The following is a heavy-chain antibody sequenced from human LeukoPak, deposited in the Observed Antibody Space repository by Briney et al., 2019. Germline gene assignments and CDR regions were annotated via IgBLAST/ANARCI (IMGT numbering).Heavy chain of an antibody. V-gene: IGHV3-66*01. CDR1: GFTVSSNY. J-gene: IGHJ4*02. Sequence: GGSLRLSCAASGFTVSSNYMSWARQAPGKGLEWVSVIYSGGSTYYADSVKGRFTISRDNSKNTLYLQMNSLRAEDTAVYYCAREGYYYDSSGYLRLGYYFDYWGQGTLVTVSS. CDR3: AREGYYYDSSGYLRLGYYFDY. CDR2: IYSGGST. D-gene: IGHD3-22*01.